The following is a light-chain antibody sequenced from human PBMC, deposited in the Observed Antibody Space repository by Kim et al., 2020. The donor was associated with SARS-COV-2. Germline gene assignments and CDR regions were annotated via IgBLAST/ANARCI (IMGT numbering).Light chain of an antibody. CDR3: MQALQTPIT. CDR2: LVS. Sequence: EIVMTQSPLSLPVTPGEPASISCRSSRSLLSSNGYNYLDWYLQKPGQSPQLLIYLVSNRASGVPDRFSGSASGTDFTLRISRVEAEDVGVYYCMQALQTPITLGQGTRLEIK. V-gene: IGKV2-28*01. CDR1: RSLLSSNGYNY. J-gene: IGKJ5*01.